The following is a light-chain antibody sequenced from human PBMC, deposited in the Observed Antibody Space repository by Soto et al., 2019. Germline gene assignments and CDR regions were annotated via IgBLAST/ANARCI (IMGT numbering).Light chain of an antibody. CDR1: SSDVGGYNY. Sequence: QSALTQPASVSGSPGQSITISCTGTSSDVGGYNYVSWYQHHPGKAPKLIIYDVTNRPSGVSNPFSGSKSGNTASLTISVLHPEDEADCYRSSSTTRNTRQIIYGTGTKVTVL. J-gene: IGLJ1*01. V-gene: IGLV2-14*03. CDR2: DVT. CDR3: SSSTTRNTRQII.